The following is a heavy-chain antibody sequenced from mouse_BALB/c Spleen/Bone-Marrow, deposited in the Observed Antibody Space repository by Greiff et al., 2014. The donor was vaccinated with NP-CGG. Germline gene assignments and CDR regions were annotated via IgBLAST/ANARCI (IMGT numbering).Heavy chain of an antibody. Sequence: VQLKESGAELAKPGASVKLSCTASGFNIKDTYLHWVKQRPEQGLEWIGRIDPANGITEYDPKFQGKATITADTSSNTAYLQLSSLASEDTAVYYCAHSYYYAGLYFDYWGQGTTLTVSS. CDR3: AHSYYYAGLYFDY. CDR1: GFNIKDTY. D-gene: IGHD1-1*01. J-gene: IGHJ2*01. V-gene: IGHV14-3*02. CDR2: IDPANGIT.